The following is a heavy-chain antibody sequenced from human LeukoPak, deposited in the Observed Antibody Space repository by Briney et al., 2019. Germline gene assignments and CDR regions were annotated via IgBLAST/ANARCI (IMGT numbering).Heavy chain of an antibody. V-gene: IGHV3-30-3*01. D-gene: IGHD3-9*01. Sequence: GGSLRLSCAASGFTFSSYAMHWVRQAPGKGLEWVAVISYDGSNKYYADSVKGRFTISRDNSKNTLYLQMNSLRAEDTAVYYCARTGSRYDILTGYPYDAFDIWGQGTMVTVSS. CDR2: ISYDGSNK. CDR1: GFTFSSYA. CDR3: ARTGSRYDILTGYPYDAFDI. J-gene: IGHJ3*02.